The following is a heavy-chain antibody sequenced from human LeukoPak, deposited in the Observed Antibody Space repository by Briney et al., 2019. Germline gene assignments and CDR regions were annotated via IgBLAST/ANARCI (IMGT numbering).Heavy chain of an antibody. Sequence: GGPLRLSCAASGNYWMHWVRQAPGKGLVWVSHINSDGSWTSYADSVKGRFTISKDNAKNTVYLQMNNLRAEDTAVYYCVSFYETYWGRGTLVAVSS. CDR2: INSDGSWT. J-gene: IGHJ4*02. V-gene: IGHV3-74*01. CDR1: GNYW. D-gene: IGHD2-2*01. CDR3: VSFYETY.